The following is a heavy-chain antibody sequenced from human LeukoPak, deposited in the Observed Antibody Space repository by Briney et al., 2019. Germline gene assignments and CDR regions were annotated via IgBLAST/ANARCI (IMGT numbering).Heavy chain of an antibody. J-gene: IGHJ4*02. V-gene: IGHV1-8*01. Sequence: ASVKVSCTASGYTFTSYDINWVRQATGQGLEWMGWMNPNSGNTGYAQKFQGRVTMTRNTSISTAYMELSSLRSEDTAVYYCARASRRSGSSHFDYWGQGTLVTVSS. D-gene: IGHD1-26*01. CDR3: ARASRRSGSSHFDY. CDR1: GYTFTSYD. CDR2: MNPNSGNT.